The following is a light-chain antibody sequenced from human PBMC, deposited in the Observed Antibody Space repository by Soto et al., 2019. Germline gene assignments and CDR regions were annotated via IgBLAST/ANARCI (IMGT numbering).Light chain of an antibody. V-gene: IGKV1-5*03. CDR2: KAS. J-gene: IGKJ5*01. CDR1: QSISAW. Sequence: IQMTQSPSTLSASVGDRVSINCRASQSISAWLAWYQQKPGKAPRLLIYKASTLEIGVPSRFSGSGSGTEFTLTISSLQPDDFATYYCQQYNRLITFGQGTRLEVK. CDR3: QQYNRLIT.